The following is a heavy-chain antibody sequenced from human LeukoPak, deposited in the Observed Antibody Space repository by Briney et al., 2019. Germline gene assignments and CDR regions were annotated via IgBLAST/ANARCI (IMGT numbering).Heavy chain of an antibody. CDR2: IDTDGSTT. CDR3: ARDRDGYNY. CDR1: GFTSSNSL. J-gene: IGHJ4*02. Sequence: GGSLRLSCAASGFTSSNSLMHWVRQVPGKRLVWVARIDTDGSTTHYADSVKGRFTISRDNAKNTLYLQMNSLRAEDTAVYYCARDRDGYNYWGQGTLVTVPS. V-gene: IGHV3-74*01. D-gene: IGHD5-24*01.